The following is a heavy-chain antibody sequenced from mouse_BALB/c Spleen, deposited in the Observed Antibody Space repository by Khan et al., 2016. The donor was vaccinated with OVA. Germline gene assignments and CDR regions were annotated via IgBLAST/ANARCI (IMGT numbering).Heavy chain of an antibody. D-gene: IGHD1-1*01. CDR3: ARSKKIVATYFDY. Sequence: VQLQESGAELVKAGASVKMSCKASGYTFTSYWMHWVKQRLGQGLEWFAETNPTNGRTYYNEKFKSKATLTVDKSSSTAYMLLSGPTFEDSAVYYCARSKKIVATYFDYWGKGTTLTVSS. CDR1: GYTFTSYW. CDR2: TNPTNGRT. V-gene: IGHV1S81*02. J-gene: IGHJ2*01.